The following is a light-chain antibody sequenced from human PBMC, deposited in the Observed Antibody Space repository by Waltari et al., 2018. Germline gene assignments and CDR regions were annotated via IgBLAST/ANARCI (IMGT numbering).Light chain of an antibody. CDR3: MQRMEFPLT. Sequence: VVLTQTPLSLPVTLGEPASISCTSSQSLVDRAVGNTDLDWFLQKPGQSPQRRIFMVSHRASGVPDRFSGSGSGSDFTLQISRVEADDVGIYYCMQRMEFPLTFGGGTKVEIK. J-gene: IGKJ4*01. CDR1: QSLVDRAVGNTD. V-gene: IGKV2-40*01. CDR2: MVS.